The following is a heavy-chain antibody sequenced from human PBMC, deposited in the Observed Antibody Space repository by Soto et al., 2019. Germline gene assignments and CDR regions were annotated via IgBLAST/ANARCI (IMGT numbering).Heavy chain of an antibody. CDR3: VKASPFYDILTAYYSTNLFDT. CDR1: GVTFSSFA. Sequence: GGSLRLSCVASGVTFSSFAMSWVRQAPGKGLQYVSTISSDGDITYYADSVKGRFTISRDNSKNTLYLQMNSLRPEDTAVYYCVKASPFYDILTAYYSTNLFDTWGQGTLVTVSS. J-gene: IGHJ5*02. CDR2: ISSDGDIT. D-gene: IGHD3-9*01. V-gene: IGHV3-64D*06.